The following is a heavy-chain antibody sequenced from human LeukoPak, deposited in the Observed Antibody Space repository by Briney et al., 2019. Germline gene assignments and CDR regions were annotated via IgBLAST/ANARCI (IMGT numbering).Heavy chain of an antibody. Sequence: GGSLRLSCTASGFTFGDYAMSWFRQAPGKGLEWVGFIRSKAYGGTTEYAASVKGRFTISRDDSKSIAYLQMNSLKTEDTAVYYCTRDGGGSSWCQYYFDYWGQGTLVTVSS. J-gene: IGHJ4*02. CDR1: GFTFGDYA. D-gene: IGHD6-13*01. CDR2: IRSKAYGGTT. CDR3: TRDGGGSSWCQYYFDY. V-gene: IGHV3-49*03.